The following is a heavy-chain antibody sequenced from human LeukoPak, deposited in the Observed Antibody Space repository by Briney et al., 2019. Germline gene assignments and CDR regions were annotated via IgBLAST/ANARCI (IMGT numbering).Heavy chain of an antibody. J-gene: IGHJ6*02. Sequence: QPGRSLRLSCAASGFTFSSYGMHWVRQAPGKGLEWVAVIWYDGSNKYYADSVKGRFTISRDNSNNTLYLQMNSLSAEDTAVYYCARTQPSIAARHSYYYYGMDVWGQGTTVTVSS. CDR3: ARTQPSIAARHSYYYYGMDV. D-gene: IGHD6-6*01. CDR1: GFTFSSYG. CDR2: IWYDGSNK. V-gene: IGHV3-33*01.